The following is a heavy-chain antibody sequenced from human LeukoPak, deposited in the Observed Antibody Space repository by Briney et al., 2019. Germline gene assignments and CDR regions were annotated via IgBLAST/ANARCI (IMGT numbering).Heavy chain of an antibody. CDR3: ARDEIQLWLPLDY. V-gene: IGHV1-69*13. CDR1: GGTFSSYA. J-gene: IGHJ4*02. D-gene: IGHD5-18*01. CDR2: IIPIFGTA. Sequence: ASVKVSCKASGGTFSSYAISWVRQAPGQGLEWMGGIIPIFGTANCAQKFQGRVTITADESTSTAYMELSSLRSEDTAVYYCARDEIQLWLPLDYWGQGTLVTVSS.